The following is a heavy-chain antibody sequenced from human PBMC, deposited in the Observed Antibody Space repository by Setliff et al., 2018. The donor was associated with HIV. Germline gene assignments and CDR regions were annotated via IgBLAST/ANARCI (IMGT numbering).Heavy chain of an antibody. Sequence: SLKVSCKAAGGTFNNYVFSWVRKAPGRGLEWIGTIIPILDTTNYAQKLQDRVTITTDESTSTAYMELRSLTSEDTAVYYCARDLDEAVKDADNYVPLDLWGQGTLVTVSS. J-gene: IGHJ5*02. D-gene: IGHD3-16*01. V-gene: IGHV1-69*11. CDR1: GGTFNNYV. CDR2: IIPILDTT. CDR3: ARDLDEAVKDADNYVPLDL.